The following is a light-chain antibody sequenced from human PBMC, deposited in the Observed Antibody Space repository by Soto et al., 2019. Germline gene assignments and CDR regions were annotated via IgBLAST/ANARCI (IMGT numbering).Light chain of an antibody. CDR1: SSDIGTYNY. J-gene: IGLJ3*02. Sequence: QSALTQPASVSGSPGQSITISCTGSSSDIGTYNYLSWYQQHPGKAPKLIIYEVSDRPSGISDRFSGSKSGNTASLTISGLQAEDEAEYYGSSYTSSGTHWVVGGGTKLT. CDR2: EVS. CDR3: SSYTSSGTHWV. V-gene: IGLV2-14*01.